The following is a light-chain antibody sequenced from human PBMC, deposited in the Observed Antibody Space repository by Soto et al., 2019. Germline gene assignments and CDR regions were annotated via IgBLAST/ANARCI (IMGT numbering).Light chain of an antibody. CDR3: QNYNSAPLT. V-gene: IGKV1-27*01. CDR2: ATS. J-gene: IGKJ4*01. Sequence: DVQMTQSPSSLSAFVGDRVTITCRASQGIAPYLAWFQQKPWKVPKLLIYATSTFQSGVPSRFSASGSGTDFTLTINRLQPEDVGTYYCQNYNSAPLTFGGGTKVEIK. CDR1: QGIAPY.